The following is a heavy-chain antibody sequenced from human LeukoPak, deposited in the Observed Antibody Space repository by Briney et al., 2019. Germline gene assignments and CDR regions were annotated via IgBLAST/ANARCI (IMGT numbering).Heavy chain of an antibody. Sequence: GGSLRLSCAASGFTFSSYGMHWVRQAPGKGLEWVAVIWYDGSNKYYADSVKGRFTISRDNSKNTLYLQMNSLRAEDTAVYCCAKVRDGYTRYYFDYWGQGTLVTVSS. D-gene: IGHD5-24*01. J-gene: IGHJ4*02. CDR1: GFTFSSYG. V-gene: IGHV3-33*06. CDR3: AKVRDGYTRYYFDY. CDR2: IWYDGSNK.